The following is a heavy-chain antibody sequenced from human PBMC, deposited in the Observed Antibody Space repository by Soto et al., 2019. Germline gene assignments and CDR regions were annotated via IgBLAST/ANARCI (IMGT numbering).Heavy chain of an antibody. CDR3: ARDPHEFWTSYWFDP. V-gene: IGHV1-2*02. J-gene: IGHJ5*02. CDR1: GYSFIGYY. Sequence: ASVKVSCKVSGYSFIGYYIHWVRQAPGQGPEWLGWINPNNGDTNYAQKFQGRVTMTRDTSIGTVYMELSTLRSDDTAIYYCARDPHEFWTSYWFDPWGQGTPVTVSS. D-gene: IGHD3-3*01. CDR2: INPNNGDT.